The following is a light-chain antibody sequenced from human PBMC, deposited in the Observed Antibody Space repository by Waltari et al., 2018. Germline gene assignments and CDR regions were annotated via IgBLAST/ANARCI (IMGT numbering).Light chain of an antibody. CDR2: AAS. CDR1: QSISSY. CDR3: QQSYSTPQT. V-gene: IGKV1-39*01. J-gene: IGKJ1*01. Sequence: DIKMTQSPSSLSAYVGDRVTITCRASQSISSYLNWYQQKPGKAPKLLIYAASSLQSGVPSRFSGSGSGTDFTLTISSLQPEDFATYYCQQSYSTPQTFGQGTKVEIK.